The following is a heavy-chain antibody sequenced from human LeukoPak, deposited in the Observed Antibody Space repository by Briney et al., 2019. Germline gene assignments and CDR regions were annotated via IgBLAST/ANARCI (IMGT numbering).Heavy chain of an antibody. CDR1: GFTVSSNY. CDR3: ARDVKTYTSGSYDY. D-gene: IGHD3-10*01. CDR2: INWSGGST. J-gene: IGHJ4*02. Sequence: GGSLRLSCAASGFTVSSNYMTWVRQAPGMGLEWVSDINWSGGSTGYADSVKGRFTISRDNAKNSLYLQMDSLRAEDTAFYYCARDVKTYTSGSYDYWGQGTLVTVSS. V-gene: IGHV3-20*04.